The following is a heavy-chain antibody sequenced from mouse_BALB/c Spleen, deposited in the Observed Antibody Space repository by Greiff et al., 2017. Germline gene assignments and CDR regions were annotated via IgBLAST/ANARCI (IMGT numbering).Heavy chain of an antibody. D-gene: IGHD1-1*01. CDR3: ALITTVFDY. Sequence: DVQLQESGPGLVKPSQSLSLTCTVTGYSITSDYAWNWVRQFPGNKLEWMGYISYSGSTSYNPSLKSRISITRDTSKNQFFLQLNSVTTEDTATYYCALITTVFDYWGQGTTLTVSS. V-gene: IGHV3-2*02. J-gene: IGHJ2*01. CDR1: GYSITSDYA. CDR2: ISYSGST.